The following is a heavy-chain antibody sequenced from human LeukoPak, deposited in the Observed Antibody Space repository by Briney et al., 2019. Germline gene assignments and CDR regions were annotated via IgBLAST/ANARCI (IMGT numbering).Heavy chain of an antibody. V-gene: IGHV4-34*01. J-gene: IGHJ4*02. CDR2: INHSGST. D-gene: IGHD5-18*01. CDR1: GGSFSGYY. Sequence: SETLSLTCAVYGGSFSGYYWSWIRQPPGKGLEWIGEINHSGSTNYNPSLKSRVTISVDTSKNQFSLKLSSVTAADTAVYYCVRGRGIQLRSCHYFDYWGQGTLVTVSS. CDR3: VRGRGIQLRSCHYFDY.